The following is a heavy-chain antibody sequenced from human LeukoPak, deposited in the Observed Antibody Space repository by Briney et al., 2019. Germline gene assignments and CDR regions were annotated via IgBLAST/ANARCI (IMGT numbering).Heavy chain of an antibody. CDR2: ISSSSTI. V-gene: IGHV3-48*04. D-gene: IGHD6-13*01. CDR1: GFTFSSYS. Sequence: PGGSLRLSCAASGFTFSSYSMTWVRQAPGKGLEWVSYISSSSTIYYADSVKGRFTISRDNAKNSLYLQMNSLRAEDTAVYYCARPGIAAAIDYWGQGTLVTVSS. J-gene: IGHJ4*02. CDR3: ARPGIAAAIDY.